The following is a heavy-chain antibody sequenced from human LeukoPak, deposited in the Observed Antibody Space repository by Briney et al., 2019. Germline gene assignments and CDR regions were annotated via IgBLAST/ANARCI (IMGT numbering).Heavy chain of an antibody. J-gene: IGHJ6*02. Sequence: PGGPLTLSCAASGLPLRIYAMLWVPHAPEKGLVWVSTLCNCGVRTYKTDSVTGRFTVSRDNSKNTLYLQMTSLRVEYTAVYYCAKVRDCSSTSCYRNYGMDVWGQGTTVTVSS. V-gene: IGHV3-23*01. CDR2: LCNCGVRT. D-gene: IGHD2-2*01. CDR1: GLPLRIYA. CDR3: AKVRDCSSTSCYRNYGMDV.